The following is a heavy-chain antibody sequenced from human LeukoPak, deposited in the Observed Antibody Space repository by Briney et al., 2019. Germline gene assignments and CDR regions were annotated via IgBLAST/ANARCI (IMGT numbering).Heavy chain of an antibody. CDR3: ARVLHKRNYDSTTYYGY. CDR1: GFTFSSYA. CDR2: INSNGGST. Sequence: GGSLRLSCVASGFTFSSYAMHWVRQTPGKGLEYVSGINSNGGSTHYANSVKGRFTISRDNAKNSLYLQMNSLRAEDTAVYYCARVLHKRNYDSTTYYGYWGQGTLVTVSS. V-gene: IGHV3-64*01. J-gene: IGHJ4*02. D-gene: IGHD3-22*01.